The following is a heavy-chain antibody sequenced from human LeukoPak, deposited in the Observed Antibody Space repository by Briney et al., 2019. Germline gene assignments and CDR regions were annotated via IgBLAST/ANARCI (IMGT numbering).Heavy chain of an antibody. Sequence: PSETLSLTCTVSGGSISSSSYYWGWIRQPPGKGLEWIGSIYYSGSTYYNPSLKSRVTISVDTSKNQFSLKLSSVTAADTAVYYCARNANRGSTFDYWGQGTLVTVSS. CDR3: ARNANRGSTFDY. J-gene: IGHJ4*02. CDR1: GGSISSSSYY. D-gene: IGHD1-26*01. CDR2: IYYSGST. V-gene: IGHV4-39*01.